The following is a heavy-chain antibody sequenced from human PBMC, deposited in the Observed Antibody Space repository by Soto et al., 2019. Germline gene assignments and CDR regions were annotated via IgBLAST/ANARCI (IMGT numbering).Heavy chain of an antibody. CDR1: GYTFTNYA. CDR3: ARGYGDY. D-gene: IGHD6-25*01. CDR2: INAGNGNT. V-gene: IGHV1-3*01. Sequence: QVQLVQSGAEVKKPGASVKVSCKTSGYTFTNYAIHWVRQAPGQRLEWMGWINAGNGNTKYSQNFQGRVTITRDTSASTAYMELSSLSSEDTAVYYCARGYGDYWDQGSLVTVSS. J-gene: IGHJ4*02.